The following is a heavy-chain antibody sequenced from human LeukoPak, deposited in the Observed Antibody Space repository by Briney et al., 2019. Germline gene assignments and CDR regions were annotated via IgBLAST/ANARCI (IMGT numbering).Heavy chain of an antibody. V-gene: IGHV3-30*07. CDR2: ISYGGSNK. D-gene: IGHD3-9*01. J-gene: IGHJ4*02. Sequence: GGSLRLSCAASGFAFSTFAMHWVCQTPGKGLDWVSVISYGGSNKYYADSVKGRFTISRDNAKNSLYLQMNSLRAEDTAVYYCARERDVLRYFDWLSLFDYWGQGTLVTVSS. CDR3: ARERDVLRYFDWLSLFDY. CDR1: GFAFSTFA.